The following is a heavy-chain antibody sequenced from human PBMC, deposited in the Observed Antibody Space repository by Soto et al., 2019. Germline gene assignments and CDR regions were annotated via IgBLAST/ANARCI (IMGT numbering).Heavy chain of an antibody. CDR1: GGSFSGYY. J-gene: IGHJ4*02. V-gene: IGHV4-34*01. Sequence: SLTCAVYGGSFSGYYWSWIRQPPGKGLEWIGEINHSGSTNYNPSLKSRVTISVDTSKNQFSLKLSSVTAADTAVYYCAREASGIAAAGTGGTTDYWGQGTLVTVSS. CDR2: INHSGST. D-gene: IGHD6-13*01. CDR3: AREASGIAAAGTGGTTDY.